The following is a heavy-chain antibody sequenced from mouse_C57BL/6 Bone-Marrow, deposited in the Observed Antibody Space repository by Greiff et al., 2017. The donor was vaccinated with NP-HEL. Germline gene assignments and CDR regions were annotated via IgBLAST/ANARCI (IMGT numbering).Heavy chain of an antibody. V-gene: IGHV1-69*01. CDR2: IDPSDSYT. J-gene: IGHJ4*01. CDR1: GYTFTSYW. Sequence: QVQLQQPGAELVMPGASVKLSCKASGYTFTSYWMHWVKQRPGQGLEWIGEIDPSDSYTNYNQKFKGKSTLTVDKSSSTAYMQLSSLTSEDSAVYYCARGPPSYARDYWGQGTSVTVSS. CDR3: ARGPPSYARDY.